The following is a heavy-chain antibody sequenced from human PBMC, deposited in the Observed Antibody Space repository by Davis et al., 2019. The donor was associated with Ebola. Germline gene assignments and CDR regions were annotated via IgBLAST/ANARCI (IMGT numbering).Heavy chain of an antibody. CDR1: GFTFSSHW. Sequence: HTGGSLRLSCAASGFTFSSHWMHWVRQSPGKGLAWVSRINTDGTDSNYAGSVKGRFTNSRDNAKNILYLQMNGLRVEDTAVYYCAAFHCTSGSCHPPDYYYFDMAVWGHGTTVTVSS. V-gene: IGHV3-74*01. CDR2: INTDGTDS. D-gene: IGHD2-8*01. CDR3: AAFHCTSGSCHPPDYYYFDMAV. J-gene: IGHJ6*02.